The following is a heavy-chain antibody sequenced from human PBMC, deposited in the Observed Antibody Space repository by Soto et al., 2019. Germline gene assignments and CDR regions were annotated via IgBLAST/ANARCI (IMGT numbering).Heavy chain of an antibody. J-gene: IGHJ4*02. CDR1: GYTFTRYG. CDR2: ISAYNGNT. D-gene: IGHD3-22*01. V-gene: IGHV1-18*01. CDR3: ARALYRITMIVVVPLDY. Sequence: ASMKVSCKASGYTFTRYGISWVRQAPGQGLEWMGWISAYNGNTNYAQKLQGRVTMTTDTSTSTAYMELRSLRSDDTAVYYCARALYRITMIVVVPLDYWGQGTLVTVSS.